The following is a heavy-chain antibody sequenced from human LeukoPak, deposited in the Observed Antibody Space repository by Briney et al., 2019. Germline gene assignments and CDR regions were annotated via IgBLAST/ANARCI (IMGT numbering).Heavy chain of an antibody. D-gene: IGHD3-22*01. Sequence: ASVKVSCKASGYIFTSYGISWVRQAPGRGLEWMGWISAYNGNTNYAQKLQGRVTMTTDTSTSTAYMELRSLRSDDTAVYYCARGLNYYDSSGYYARSLYWGQGTLVTVSS. CDR1: GYIFTSYG. CDR2: ISAYNGNT. CDR3: ARGLNYYDSSGYYARSLY. V-gene: IGHV1-18*01. J-gene: IGHJ4*02.